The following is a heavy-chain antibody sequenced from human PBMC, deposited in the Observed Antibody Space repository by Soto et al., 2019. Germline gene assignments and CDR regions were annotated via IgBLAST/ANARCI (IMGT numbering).Heavy chain of an antibody. CDR2: IYLSGST. CDR1: GGSISSGGYS. Sequence: QLQLQESGSGLVKPSQTLSLTCAVSGGSISSGGYSWSWIRQPPGKGLEWIGYIYLSGSTYYNPSLKSRVTISVDRSKNQLSLKLISVTAADTAVYFCARRVTYYYDSSGYYYDYWGQGTLVTVSS. J-gene: IGHJ4*02. D-gene: IGHD3-22*01. CDR3: ARRVTYYYDSSGYYYDY. V-gene: IGHV4-30-2*01.